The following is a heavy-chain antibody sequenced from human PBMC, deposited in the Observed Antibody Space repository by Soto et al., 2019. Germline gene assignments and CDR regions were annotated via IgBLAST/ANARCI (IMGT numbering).Heavy chain of an antibody. CDR3: AKDIGPNVHNYY. J-gene: IGHJ4*02. CDR1: VFTFSSYA. Sequence: EVQLLESGGGLVQPGGSLRLSCASSVFTFSSYAMSWVRQAPGKGLEWVSAISGSGGSTYYADSVKGRFTISRDNSKNTLYLQMNSLRAEDTAVYYCAKDIGPNVHNYYWGQGTLVTVSS. CDR2: ISGSGGST. D-gene: IGHD1-1*01. V-gene: IGHV3-23*01.